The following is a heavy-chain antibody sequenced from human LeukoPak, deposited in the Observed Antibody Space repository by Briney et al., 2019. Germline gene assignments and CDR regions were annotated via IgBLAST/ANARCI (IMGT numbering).Heavy chain of an antibody. Sequence: GGSLRLSWAASGFTFSDYYMSWIGQAPGKGREGVSYISSSGSTIYYADSVKGRFTISRDNAKNSLYLQMNSLRAEDTAVYYCARVRYYDSSGYYYDSAWGDYWGQGTLVTVSS. CDR1: GFTFSDYY. V-gene: IGHV3-11*01. CDR3: ARVRYYDSSGYYYDSAWGDY. J-gene: IGHJ4*02. CDR2: ISSSGSTI. D-gene: IGHD3-22*01.